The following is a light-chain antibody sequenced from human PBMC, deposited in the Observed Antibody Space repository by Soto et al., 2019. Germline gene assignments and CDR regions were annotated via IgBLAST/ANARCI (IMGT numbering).Light chain of an antibody. CDR3: CSFARNIPFYA. Sequence: QSALTQPASVSASPGQSITISCTGTSSDVGSSNLVSWYQHHPGKAPKLIIYEGSRRPSGVSGRFSGSKSGNTASLTISGLRADAEGDYYCCSFARNIPFYAFGPGTKLTV. V-gene: IGLV2-23*01. CDR2: EGS. J-gene: IGLJ1*01. CDR1: SSDVGSSNL.